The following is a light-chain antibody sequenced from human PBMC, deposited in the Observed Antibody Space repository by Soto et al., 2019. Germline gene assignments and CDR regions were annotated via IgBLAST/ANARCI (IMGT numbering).Light chain of an antibody. CDR3: GSWDNSLSVV. V-gene: IGLV1-51*02. Sequence: QSVLTQPPSVSAAPGQKVTISCSGSSSNIGNNYVFWYQQLPGTAPKLLIYENDKRPSGISDRFSGSNSGASATLDITGLQTGDEADYCCGSWDNSLSVVFGGGTQLTVL. CDR2: END. CDR1: SSNIGNNY. J-gene: IGLJ7*01.